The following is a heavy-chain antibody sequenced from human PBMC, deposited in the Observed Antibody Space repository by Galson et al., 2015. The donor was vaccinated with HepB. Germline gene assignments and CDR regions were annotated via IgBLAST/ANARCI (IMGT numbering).Heavy chain of an antibody. D-gene: IGHD2-8*01. V-gene: IGHV1-3*04. CDR3: ARDNGYFDY. J-gene: IGHJ4*02. Sequence: SVKVSCKASGYTFTNYLIHWARQAPRQGLEWMGWINIGSGDTKYSQKFQGRVTITRDTSANTAYMELSSLTSEDTAVYYCARDNGYFDYWGQGTVVTVSS. CDR2: INIGSGDT. CDR1: GYTFTNYL.